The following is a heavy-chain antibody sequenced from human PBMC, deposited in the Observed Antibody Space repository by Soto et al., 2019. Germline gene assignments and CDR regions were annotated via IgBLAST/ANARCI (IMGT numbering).Heavy chain of an antibody. D-gene: IGHD6-19*01. CDR3: RLSNFYSSGWYSRDY. V-gene: IGHV4-34*01. CDR1: GGSFSGYY. Sequence: SETLSLTCAVYGGSFSGYYWSWIRQPPGKGLEWIGEINHSGSTNYNPSLKSRVTISVDTSKNQFSLKLSSVTAADTAVYYCRLSNFYSSGWYSRDYWGQGTLVTVSS. CDR2: INHSGST. J-gene: IGHJ4*02.